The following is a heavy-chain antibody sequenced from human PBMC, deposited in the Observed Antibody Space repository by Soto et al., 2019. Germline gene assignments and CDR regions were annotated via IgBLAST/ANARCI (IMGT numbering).Heavy chain of an antibody. CDR2: ISSSSSYI. Sequence: PGGSLRLSCAASGFTFSSYSMNWVRQAPGKGLEWVSSISSSSSYIYHADSVKGGFTISRDNAKNSLYLQMNSLRAEDTAVYYCARRTAVAGTFDIWGQGTMVTVSS. J-gene: IGHJ3*02. V-gene: IGHV3-21*01. CDR1: GFTFSSYS. CDR3: ARRTAVAGTFDI. D-gene: IGHD6-19*01.